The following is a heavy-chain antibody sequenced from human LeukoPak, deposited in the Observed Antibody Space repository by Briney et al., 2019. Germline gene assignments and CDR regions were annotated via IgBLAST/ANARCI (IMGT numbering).Heavy chain of an antibody. J-gene: IGHJ4*02. D-gene: IGHD2-21*01. Sequence: GGSLRLSCAASGFTFSSYSMNWVRQAPGKGLEWVSSISSSSSYIYYADSVKGRFTISRDNAKNSLYLQMNSLRAEDTAVYYCARSVIKTPTSDYWGQGTLVTVSS. CDR2: ISSSSSYI. CDR1: GFTFSSYS. V-gene: IGHV3-21*01. CDR3: ARSVIKTPTSDY.